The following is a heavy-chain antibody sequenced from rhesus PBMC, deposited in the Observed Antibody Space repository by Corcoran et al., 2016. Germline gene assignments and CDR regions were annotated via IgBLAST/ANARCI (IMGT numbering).Heavy chain of an antibody. CDR3: ARDKDSNLDY. D-gene: IGHD4-23*01. Sequence: QVQLQESGPGLVKPSETLSLTGAVSGGSFSGSDWGGGRQTPGKGMEWIGYVSGSGGCTHYNTSLKSRVTISTDTSKNQFFLKLSSVTAADTAVYYCARDKDSNLDYWGQGVLVTVSS. J-gene: IGHJ4*01. CDR1: GGSFSGSD. CDR2: VSGSGGCT. V-gene: IGHV4-165*01.